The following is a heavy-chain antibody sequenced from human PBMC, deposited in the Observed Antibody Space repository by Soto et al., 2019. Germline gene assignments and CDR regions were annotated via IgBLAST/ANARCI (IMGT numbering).Heavy chain of an antibody. CDR3: ARMAGPWYFDL. Sequence: QVQLQQWGAGLLKPSETLSLTCAVHGGSFSGFYWTWIRQPPGKGLEWIGEINHSGSSNYNPPLRPRVTMSLATSRNQFSLSLTSVTAAGPAVYYCARMAGPWYFDLWGRCTLVTVSS. CDR2: INHSGSS. CDR1: GGSFSGFY. J-gene: IGHJ2*01. V-gene: IGHV4-34*01.